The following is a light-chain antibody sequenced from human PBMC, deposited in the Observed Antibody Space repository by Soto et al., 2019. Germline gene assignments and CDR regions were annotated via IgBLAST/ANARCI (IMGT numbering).Light chain of an antibody. CDR2: DAS. Sequence: DIQVTQSLSTLSASVGDRVTITCRASQSLRGWLAWHQQRPGKAPKALIYDASTLANGVTSRFSGSGSGTEFTLTISSLQHEDFATYYCQQYSNLITFGQGTRLEIK. CDR1: QSLRGW. J-gene: IGKJ5*01. CDR3: QQYSNLIT. V-gene: IGKV1-5*01.